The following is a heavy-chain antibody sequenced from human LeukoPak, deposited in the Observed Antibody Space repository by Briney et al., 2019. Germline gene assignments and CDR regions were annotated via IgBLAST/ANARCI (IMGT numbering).Heavy chain of an antibody. CDR1: GFTFSNSA. CDR3: AKGLSSSWYNEHFQH. V-gene: IGHV3-9*01. Sequence: QPGGSLRLSCAASGFTFSNSAMSWVRQAPGKGLEWVSGISWNSGSIGYADSVKGRFTISRDNAKNSLYLQMNSLRAEDTALYYCAKGLSSSWYNEHFQHWGQGTLVTVSS. J-gene: IGHJ1*01. CDR2: ISWNSGSI. D-gene: IGHD6-13*01.